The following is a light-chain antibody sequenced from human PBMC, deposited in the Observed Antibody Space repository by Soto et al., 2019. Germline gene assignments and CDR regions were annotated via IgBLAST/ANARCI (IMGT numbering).Light chain of an antibody. CDR1: QTISSW. V-gene: IGKV1-5*01. Sequence: DIQMTKSPSTLSGSVGDRVTITCRASQTISSWLAWYQQKPGKAPKLLIYDASSLESGVPSRFSGSGSGTEFTLTISSLQPDDFATYYCQQYNSYSPFGQGTKVDI. J-gene: IGKJ1*01. CDR3: QQYNSYSP. CDR2: DAS.